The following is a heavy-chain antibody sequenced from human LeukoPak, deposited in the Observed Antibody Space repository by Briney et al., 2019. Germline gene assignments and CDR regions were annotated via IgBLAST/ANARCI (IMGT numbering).Heavy chain of an antibody. J-gene: IGHJ3*02. V-gene: IGHV1-3*01. CDR1: GYTFTSYA. Sequence: ASVKVSCKASGYTFTSYAMHWVRQAPGQRLEWMGWINAGNGNTKYSQKLQGRVTMTTDTSTSTAYMELRSLRSDDTAVYYCARDEGWNRGYGGAFDIWGQGTMVTVSS. CDR3: ARDEGWNRGYGGAFDI. D-gene: IGHD1-1*01. CDR2: INAGNGNT.